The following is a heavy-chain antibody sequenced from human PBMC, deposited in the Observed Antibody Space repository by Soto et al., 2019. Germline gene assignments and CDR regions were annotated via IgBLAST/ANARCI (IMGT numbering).Heavy chain of an antibody. D-gene: IGHD3-22*01. CDR1: GFSFDNAW. J-gene: IGHJ4*02. CDR3: TAGLIVVVAASRLAGY. V-gene: IGHV3-15*07. Sequence: EVQLVESGGDLVKPGGSLRLSCAASGFSFDNAWMNWVRQAPGKGLEWVGRIKSKTYGETTDYAASVKGRFTISRDDSKDTPEQQMNSLRAEETAVYNCTAGLIVVVAASRLAGYCGQGTVATVTS. CDR2: IKSKTYGETT.